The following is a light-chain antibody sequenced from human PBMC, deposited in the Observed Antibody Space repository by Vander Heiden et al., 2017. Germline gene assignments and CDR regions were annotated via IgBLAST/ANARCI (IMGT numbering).Light chain of an antibody. CDR2: VEN. V-gene: IGLV3-21*02. Sequence: SYVLTQPPSVSVDPRQTATITCGGYNMGSRSVHWYQQKPGQAPIVGGYVENQQPSGIPERFSGSTARNTDTPIITGVEAGDEADYHGQVWDSNRDLTGVFGGGTKLTVL. CDR1: NMGSRS. CDR3: QVWDSNRDLTGV. J-gene: IGLJ3*02.